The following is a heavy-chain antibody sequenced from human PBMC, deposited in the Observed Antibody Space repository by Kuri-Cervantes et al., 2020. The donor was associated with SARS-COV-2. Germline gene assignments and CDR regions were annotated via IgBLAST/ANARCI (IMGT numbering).Heavy chain of an antibody. CDR3: VRIRAATVIADY. D-gene: IGHD4-11*01. V-gene: IGHV2-70*11. J-gene: IGHJ4*02. CDR2: IDWDDDK. Sequence: SGPTLVKPTQTLTLTCTFSGFSLNTSGMCVAWIRQPPGKALEWLARIDWDDDKCYKTSLSTRLSISKDTSKDQVVLTMTNMDPVDTGTYYCVRIRAATVIADYWGQGALVTVSS. CDR1: GFSLNTSGMC.